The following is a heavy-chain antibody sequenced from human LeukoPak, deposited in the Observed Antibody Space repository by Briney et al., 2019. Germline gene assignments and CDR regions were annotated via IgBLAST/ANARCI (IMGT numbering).Heavy chain of an antibody. CDR2: IYYSGST. D-gene: IGHD2-21*01. CDR3: ARARKAKEVVIAMGNWFDP. Sequence: SETLSLTCTVSGGSISSSSYYWGWIRQPPGKGLEWIGSIYYSGSTYYNPSLKSRVTISVDTSKNQFSLKLSSVTAADTAVYYCARARKAKEVVIAMGNWFDPWGQGTLVTVSS. J-gene: IGHJ5*02. CDR1: GGSISSSSYY. V-gene: IGHV4-39*07.